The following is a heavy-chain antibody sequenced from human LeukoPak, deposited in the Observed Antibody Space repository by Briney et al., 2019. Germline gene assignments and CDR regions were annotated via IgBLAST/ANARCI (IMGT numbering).Heavy chain of an antibody. D-gene: IGHD3-22*01. V-gene: IGHV4-4*07. Sequence: SETLSLTCTVSGGSISSYYWSWVRQPAGKGLEWIGRIYASGNTNYNPSLKSRVTISADTSKNQFSLKLSSVTAADTAVYYCARGDYYDSSGYFLGWGQGILVIVSS. CDR3: ARGDYYDSSGYFLG. CDR1: GGSISSYY. CDR2: IYASGNT. J-gene: IGHJ4*02.